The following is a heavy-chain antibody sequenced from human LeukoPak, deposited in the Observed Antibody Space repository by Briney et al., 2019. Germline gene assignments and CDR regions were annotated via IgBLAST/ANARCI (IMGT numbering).Heavy chain of an antibody. CDR2: ISTTGTFI. V-gene: IGHV3-21*04. CDR3: ARTGGAGFDP. CDR1: GFSFGSYS. J-gene: IGHJ5*02. D-gene: IGHD2-21*01. Sequence: PGGSLRLPCAASGFSFGSYSMNWVRQTPERGLEWLSFISTTGTFIKYADSVRGRFNVSRDNAKNSLYLHMNALRVEDTATYYCARTGGAGFDPWGQGTLVIVSS.